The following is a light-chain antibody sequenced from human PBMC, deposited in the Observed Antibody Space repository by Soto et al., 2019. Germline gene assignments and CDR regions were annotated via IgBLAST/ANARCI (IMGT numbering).Light chain of an antibody. CDR3: QQSYSAPET. V-gene: IGKV1-39*01. CDR2: GES. CDR1: QTVSTY. Sequence: DIQMTQSPSSLSASVGDRVTITCRASQTVSTYLTWYQQKPGKAPKVLIYGESSLQSGVPSRFSGTGSETDFTLTISSLQPEDFATYYCQQSYSAPETFGQGTRVE. J-gene: IGKJ1*01.